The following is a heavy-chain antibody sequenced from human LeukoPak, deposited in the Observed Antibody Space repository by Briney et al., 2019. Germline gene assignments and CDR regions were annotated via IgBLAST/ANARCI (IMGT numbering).Heavy chain of an antibody. Sequence: KPSETLSLTCTVSGGSISSYYWSWIRQPPGKGLEWIGYIYYSGSTNYNPSLKSRVTISVDTSKNQFSLKLSSVTAADTAVYYCARDRGHYDYWGQGTLVTVSS. D-gene: IGHD5-24*01. V-gene: IGHV4-59*01. J-gene: IGHJ4*02. CDR3: ARDRGHYDY. CDR1: GGSISSYY. CDR2: IYYSGST.